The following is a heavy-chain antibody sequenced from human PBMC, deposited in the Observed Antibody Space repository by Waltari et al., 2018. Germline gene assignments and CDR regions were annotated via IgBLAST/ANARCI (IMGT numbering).Heavy chain of an antibody. CDR1: GGSISRGRYY. CDR3: ARYYGEMASFDY. Sequence: QVQLQESGPGLVKPSQTLSLTCTVPGGSISRGRYYWSWIRQPAGKGLEWIGRIYTSGSTNYNPPLKSRVTISVDTSKNQFSLKLSSVTAADTAVYYCARYYGEMASFDYWGQGTLVTVSS. D-gene: IGHD3-16*01. J-gene: IGHJ4*02. CDR2: IYTSGST. V-gene: IGHV4-61*02.